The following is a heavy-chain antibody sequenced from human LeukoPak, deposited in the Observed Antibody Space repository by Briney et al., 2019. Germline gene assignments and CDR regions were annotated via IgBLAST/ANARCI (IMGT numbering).Heavy chain of an antibody. CDR1: GGSLRGYY. D-gene: IGHD7-27*01. CDR3: ASSTGEATR. Sequence: PSETLSLTCAVYGGSLRGYYWSWVRQPPGKGLEWIGEINHSGDTNYNPSLKSRVTMSVDTSKSQFSLKLTSVTAADTAMYYCASSTGEATRWGQGTLVTVSS. CDR2: INHSGDT. J-gene: IGHJ4*02. V-gene: IGHV4-34*01.